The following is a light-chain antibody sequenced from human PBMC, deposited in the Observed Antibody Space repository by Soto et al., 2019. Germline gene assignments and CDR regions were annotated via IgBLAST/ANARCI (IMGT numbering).Light chain of an antibody. J-gene: IGLJ2*01. Sequence: QYVLTQPPSVSGAPGQRVTISCTGSSSNIGAGYDVHWYQQLPGTAPKLLIYGNSNRPSGVPDRFSGSKSGTSPSLAITGRQAEDEADYYCQSYDSSRSLVFGGGSKLTVL. V-gene: IGLV1-40*01. CDR3: QSYDSSRSLV. CDR1: SSNIGAGYD. CDR2: GNS.